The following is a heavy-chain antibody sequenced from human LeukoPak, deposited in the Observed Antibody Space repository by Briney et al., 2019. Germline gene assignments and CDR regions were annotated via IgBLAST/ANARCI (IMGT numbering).Heavy chain of an antibody. CDR1: GGSISSTNW. Sequence: PSETLSLTCAVAGGSISSTNWWSWVRQPPGKGLEWIGEIYHSGSTNYNPSLMSRVTISVDKSKNQFSLKLNSVTAADTAVYYCARGRELAKRTLGYSSNWSRGGSDYWGQGTLVTVSS. D-gene: IGHD6-13*01. J-gene: IGHJ4*02. CDR3: ARGRELAKRTLGYSSNWSRGGSDY. V-gene: IGHV4-4*02. CDR2: IYHSGST.